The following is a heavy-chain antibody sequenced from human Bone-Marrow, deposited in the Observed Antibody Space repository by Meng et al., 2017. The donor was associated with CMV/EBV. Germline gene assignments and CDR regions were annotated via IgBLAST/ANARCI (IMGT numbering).Heavy chain of an antibody. D-gene: IGHD6-13*01. V-gene: IGHV1-18*01. Sequence: ASVKVSCKASGYTFTSYGISWVRQAPGQGLEWMGWISAYNGNTNYAQKLQGRVTMTTDTSTSTAYMELRSLRSDDTAVYYCARDGYSSSWYGATHVNWFDPWGQGTLVTVSS. CDR1: GYTFTSYG. CDR2: ISAYNGNT. CDR3: ARDGYSSSWYGATHVNWFDP. J-gene: IGHJ5*02.